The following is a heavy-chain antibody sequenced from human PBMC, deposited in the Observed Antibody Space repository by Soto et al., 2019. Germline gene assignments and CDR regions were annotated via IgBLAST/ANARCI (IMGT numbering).Heavy chain of an antibody. J-gene: IGHJ4*02. CDR3: ARHLRGYSYVAIDY. Sequence: SETLSLTCAVSGGSISSTNWWTWVRQPPGKGLEWIGGIYYSGSTNYNPSLKSRVTISVDTSKNKFSLKLSTVTAADTAVYYCARHLRGYSYVAIDYWGQGTLVTVSS. D-gene: IGHD5-18*01. V-gene: IGHV4-4*02. CDR1: GGSISSTNW. CDR2: IYYSGST.